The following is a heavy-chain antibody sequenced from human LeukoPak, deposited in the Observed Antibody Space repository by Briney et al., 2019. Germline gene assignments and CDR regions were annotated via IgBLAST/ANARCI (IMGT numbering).Heavy chain of an antibody. CDR2: INHSGST. CDR1: GESFSGYY. Sequence: SETLSLTRAVYGESFSGYYWSWIRLPPGKGLEWIGNINHSGSTKYDPSLKSRVTISVDTSKSQFSLKVSSVTAADTAVYYCARGRGFCGGGGCYSGGFDYWGQGTLVTVSA. CDR3: ARGRGFCGGGGCYSGGFDY. J-gene: IGHJ4*02. V-gene: IGHV4-34*01. D-gene: IGHD2-15*01.